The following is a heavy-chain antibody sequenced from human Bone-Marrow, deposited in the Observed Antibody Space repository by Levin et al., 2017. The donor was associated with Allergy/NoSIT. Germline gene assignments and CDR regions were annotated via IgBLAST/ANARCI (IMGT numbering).Heavy chain of an antibody. CDR1: GGSISNNLYY. J-gene: IGHJ6*02. V-gene: IGHV4-39*07. Sequence: SETLSLTCTVSGGSISNNLYYWGWIRQPPGKGLEWIGSIYSRGSTNYNPSLKSRLTISIQTSMNQFSLTLSSVTAADTAVYYCARAKAFRGVIIGPYYYGMEIWGQGTTVTVS. D-gene: IGHD3-10*01. CDR2: IYSRGST. CDR3: ARAKAFRGVIIGPYYYGMEI.